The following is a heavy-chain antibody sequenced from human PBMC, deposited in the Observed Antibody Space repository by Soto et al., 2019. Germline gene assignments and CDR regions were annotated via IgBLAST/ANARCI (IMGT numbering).Heavy chain of an antibody. V-gene: IGHV6-1*01. D-gene: IGHD3-16*01. J-gene: IGHJ4*02. CDR3: ARESPYYVSSDSYLHY. CDR2: TYYRSRWYN. Sequence: PSQTLSLTCAMSVYSVSGNSAAWNWIMQSPSRGLEWLGRTYYRSRWYNDYAVSVKSRITVTPDTSKNQFSLHLNSVTPEDTAVYYCARESPYYVSSDSYLHYWGQGALVTVSS. CDR1: VYSVSGNSAA.